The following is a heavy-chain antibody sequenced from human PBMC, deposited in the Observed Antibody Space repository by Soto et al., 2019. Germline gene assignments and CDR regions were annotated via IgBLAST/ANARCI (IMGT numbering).Heavy chain of an antibody. CDR1: GGTFSSYA. V-gene: IGHV1-69*13. CDR2: IIPIFGTA. Sequence: GASVKVSCKASGGTFSSYAISWVRQAPGQGLEWMGGIIPIFGTANYAQKFQGRVTITADESTSTAYMELSSLRSEDTAVYYCARVRPIARQLDPAWFDPWGQGTLVTVSS. D-gene: IGHD6-13*01. CDR3: ARVRPIARQLDPAWFDP. J-gene: IGHJ5*02.